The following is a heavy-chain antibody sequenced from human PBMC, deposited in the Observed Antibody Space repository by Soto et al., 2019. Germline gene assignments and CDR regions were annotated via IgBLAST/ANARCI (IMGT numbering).Heavy chain of an antibody. V-gene: IGHV1-45*02. CDR2: ITIYNGNT. CDR3: PSSSLVSPHNTFEA. J-gene: IGHJ4*03. Sequence: QMDLVQSGAEVKRPGSSVKISCTASGYTFTYRYLHWVRQAPGQPFEYMGWITIYNGNTEYAQRYKDSVPITGENNLASSYRGLCGLPSEDPAMYYCPSSSLVSPHNTFEAWGQGTQFTVSS. D-gene: IGHD1-20*01. CDR1: GYTFTYRY.